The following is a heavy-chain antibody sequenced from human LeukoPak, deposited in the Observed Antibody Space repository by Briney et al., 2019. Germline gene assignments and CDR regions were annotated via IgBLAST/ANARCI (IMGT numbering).Heavy chain of an antibody. CDR1: GFTFSSYS. CDR3: ARDNGDP. Sequence: GGSLRLSCAASGFTFSSYSMNWVRQAPGKGLEWVSSISSSSSTIYYADSVRGRFTISRDNAKNSLFLQMNSLRVEDTALYYCARDNGDPWGQGTLVIVSS. CDR2: ISSSSSTI. V-gene: IGHV3-48*01. J-gene: IGHJ5*02.